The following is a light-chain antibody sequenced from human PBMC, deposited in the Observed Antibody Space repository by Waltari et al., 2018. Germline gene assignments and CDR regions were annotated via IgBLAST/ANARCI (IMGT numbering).Light chain of an antibody. Sequence: NFMLTQPHPVSESPGKTVTIPSTRSSGSIATDYPPRSQERPGSAPTAVIYDDDLRPSGVPDRFSGSIDSSSNSASLTISGLKTEDEADYYCQSYDDTTNQVFGGGTKLTVL. CDR1: SGSIATDY. CDR3: QSYDDTTNQV. V-gene: IGLV6-57*04. CDR2: DDD. J-gene: IGLJ2*01.